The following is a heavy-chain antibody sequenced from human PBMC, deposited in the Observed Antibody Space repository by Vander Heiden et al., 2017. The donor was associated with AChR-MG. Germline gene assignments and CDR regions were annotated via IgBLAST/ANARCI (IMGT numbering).Heavy chain of an antibody. CDR3: ARDNDWGPDY. Sequence: QVHLAQAGAAVRQPGASVTVSCKASGYTFRDHFLHWVRQAPGQGLEWMGWIYPKSGGTNYAQKFQGRGTRTRDTAISTMYWELSGLTSDDTAVYYCARDNDWGPDYWGQGTLVIVPS. J-gene: IGHJ4*02. CDR2: IYPKSGGT. V-gene: IGHV1-2*02. D-gene: IGHD3-9*01. CDR1: GYTFRDHF.